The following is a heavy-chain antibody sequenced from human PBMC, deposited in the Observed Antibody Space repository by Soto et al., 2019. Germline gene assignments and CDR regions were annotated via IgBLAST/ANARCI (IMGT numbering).Heavy chain of an antibody. V-gene: IGHV3-11*01. J-gene: IGHJ6*02. CDR2: ITFSGNTV. Sequence: ESGGGLVKPGGSLRLSCAASGFTFGDSYMSWIRQAPGKGLEWISYITFSGNTVYYADSLKGRFTISRDNSKNSLYLQMNRLRAEDTAVYYCARVSWREKYGMDVWGQGTTVTVSS. CDR1: GFTFGDSY. CDR3: ARVSWREKYGMDV.